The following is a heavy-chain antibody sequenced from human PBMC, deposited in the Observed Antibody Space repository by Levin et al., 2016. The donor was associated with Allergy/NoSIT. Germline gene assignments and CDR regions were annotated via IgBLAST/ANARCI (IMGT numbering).Heavy chain of an antibody. V-gene: IGHV1-2*02. CDR1: GYTFTDYY. CDR3: ARGGTTGYTSESKFDP. D-gene: IGHD6-25*01. Sequence: ASVKVSCKASGYTFTDYYIHWVRQAPGQGLEWMGWINPNSDGTRYIQKFQGRVTLTRDTSISTAYMELSRLRTDDTALYYCARGGTTGYTSESKFDPWGQGTLVTVSS. J-gene: IGHJ5*02. CDR2: INPNSDGT.